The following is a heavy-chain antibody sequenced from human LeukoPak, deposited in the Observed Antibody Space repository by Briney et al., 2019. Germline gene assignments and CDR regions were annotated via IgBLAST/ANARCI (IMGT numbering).Heavy chain of an antibody. CDR3: ARGSVTTGAAVAY. CDR2: IIPIFGKA. V-gene: IGHV1-69*05. D-gene: IGHD4-17*01. J-gene: IGHJ4*02. CDR1: GGTFSSYA. Sequence: SVKVSCKXSGGTFSSYAISWVRQAPGQGLEWMGGIIPIFGKANYAQKFQGRVTITTDESTSTAYMELSSLRSEDTAVYYCARGSVTTGAAVAYWGQGTLVTVSS.